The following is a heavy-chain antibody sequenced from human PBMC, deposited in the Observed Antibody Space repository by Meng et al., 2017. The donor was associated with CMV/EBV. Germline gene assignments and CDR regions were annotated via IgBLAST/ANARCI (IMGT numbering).Heavy chain of an antibody. CDR3: ARGSGIAAAGTFDY. J-gene: IGHJ4*02. D-gene: IGHD6-13*01. Sequence: VRRVQSGGELKKPGASWKVSCKASGSTFTGYYMHWVRQAPGKGLEWMGWINPNSGGTNYAQKFQGRVTMTRDTSISTAYMELSRLRSDDTAVYYCARGSGIAAAGTFDYWGQGTLVTVSS. CDR1: GSTFTGYY. V-gene: IGHV1-2*02. CDR2: INPNSGGT.